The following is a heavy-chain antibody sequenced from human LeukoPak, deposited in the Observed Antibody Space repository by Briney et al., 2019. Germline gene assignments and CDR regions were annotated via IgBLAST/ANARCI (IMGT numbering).Heavy chain of an antibody. CDR2: INPDSGGT. V-gene: IGHV1-2*02. CDR1: GYTFIGYF. D-gene: IGHD1-26*01. Sequence: ASVKVSCKTSGYTFIGYFIHWVRQAPGQGLEWMGWINPDSGGTSYAQKFQGRVTMTRDTSISTAYMELSRLRSDDTAVYYCAPSGTYRSADYYFDYWGQGTLVTVSS. CDR3: APSGTYRSADYYFDY. J-gene: IGHJ4*02.